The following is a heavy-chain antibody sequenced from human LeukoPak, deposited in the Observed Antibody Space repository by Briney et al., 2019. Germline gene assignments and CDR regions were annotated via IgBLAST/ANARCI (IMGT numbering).Heavy chain of an antibody. D-gene: IGHD4-17*01. CDR2: IKQDGSEK. CDR3: ARGEPFAVTTSAFDI. V-gene: IGHV3-7*01. CDR1: GFTFSSYW. J-gene: IGHJ3*02. Sequence: PGGSLRLSCAASGFTFSSYWMSWVRQAPGKGLEWVANIKQDGSEKYYVDSVKGRFTISRDNAKNPLYLQMNSLRAEDTAVYYCARGEPFAVTTSAFDIWGQGTMVTVSS.